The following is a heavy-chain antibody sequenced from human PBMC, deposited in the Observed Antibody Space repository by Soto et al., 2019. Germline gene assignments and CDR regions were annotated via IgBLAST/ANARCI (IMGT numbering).Heavy chain of an antibody. Sequence: SETLSLTCTVSGGSISSGGYYWSWIRQHPGKGLEWIGYIYYSGSTYYNPSLKSRVTISVDTSKNQFSLKLSSVTAADTAVYYCARMRADWNYEGHWFDPWGQGTLVTVSS. CDR2: IYYSGST. V-gene: IGHV4-31*03. J-gene: IGHJ5*02. D-gene: IGHD1-7*01. CDR3: ARMRADWNYEGHWFDP. CDR1: GGSISSGGYY.